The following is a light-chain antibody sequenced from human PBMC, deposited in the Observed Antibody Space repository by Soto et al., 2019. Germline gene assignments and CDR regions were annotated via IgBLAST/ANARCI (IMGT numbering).Light chain of an antibody. CDR3: ASWDDRLGAVI. J-gene: IGLJ2*01. Sequence: QSVLTQPRSVSGSPGQSVTISCTGTSSDVGGYNYVSWYQQHPGKAPKLMIYDVSKRPSGVPDRFSGSKSGNTASLTISGLQAEDEAVYYCASWDDRLGAVIFGGGTKVTVL. CDR1: SSDVGGYNY. V-gene: IGLV2-11*01. CDR2: DVS.